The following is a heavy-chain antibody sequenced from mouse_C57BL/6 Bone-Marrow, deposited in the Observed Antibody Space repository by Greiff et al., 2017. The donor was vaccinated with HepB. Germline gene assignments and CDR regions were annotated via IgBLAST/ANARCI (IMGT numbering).Heavy chain of an antibody. D-gene: IGHD2-3*01. V-gene: IGHV1-7*01. CDR3: ARDGY. CDR1: GYTFTSYW. Sequence: QVQLQQSGAELAKPGASVKLSCKASGYTFTSYWMHWVKQRPGQGLEWIGYINPSSGYTKYNQKFKDKATVTADKSSSTAYMQLSSLTYEDSAVYYGARDGYWGQGTTLTVSS. CDR2: INPSSGYT. J-gene: IGHJ2*01.